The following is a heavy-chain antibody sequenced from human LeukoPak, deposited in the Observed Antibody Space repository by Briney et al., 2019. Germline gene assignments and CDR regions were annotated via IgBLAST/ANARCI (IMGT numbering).Heavy chain of an antibody. J-gene: IGHJ4*02. CDR1: GFTFSSYG. CDR3: ARGGSITMVRGVIAY. CDR2: IWYDGSNK. D-gene: IGHD3-10*01. V-gene: IGHV3-33*01. Sequence: GGSLRLSCAASGFTFSSYGMHWVRQAPGKGPEWVAVIWYDGSNKYYADSVKGRFTISRDNSKNTLYLQMNSLRAEDTAVYYCARGGSITMVRGVIAYWGQGTLVTVSS.